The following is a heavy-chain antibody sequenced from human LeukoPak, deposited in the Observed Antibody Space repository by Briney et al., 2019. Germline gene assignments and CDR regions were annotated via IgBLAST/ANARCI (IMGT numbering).Heavy chain of an antibody. J-gene: IGHJ3*02. Sequence: ASVKVSCKASGYTFTSYAMNWVRQAPGQGLEWMGWINTNTGNPTYAQGFTGRFVFSLDTSVSTAYLQISSLKAEDTAVYYCARVMYGSGWLSRGLGSAFDIWGQGTMVTVSS. CDR1: GYTFTSYA. V-gene: IGHV7-4-1*02. D-gene: IGHD6-19*01. CDR3: ARVMYGSGWLSRGLGSAFDI. CDR2: INTNTGNP.